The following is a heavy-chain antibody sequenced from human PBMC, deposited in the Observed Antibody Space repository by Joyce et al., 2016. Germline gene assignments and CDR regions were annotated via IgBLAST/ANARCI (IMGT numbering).Heavy chain of an antibody. J-gene: IGHJ4*02. CDR1: GLNVSNYG. D-gene: IGHD6-25*01. CDR3: AKILTATYSSGWFLDY. Sequence: QVQLVESGGGVVLPGRSLRFSCAASGLNVSNYGVHWVRQDPGKGVEWVVVIYYDCIYKYYADSVKGRFTISRDNSKNTVFLEMNSLRTEDTAVYDCAKILTATYSSGWFLDYWGQGTLVTVSS. V-gene: IGHV3-30*18. CDR2: IYYDCIYK.